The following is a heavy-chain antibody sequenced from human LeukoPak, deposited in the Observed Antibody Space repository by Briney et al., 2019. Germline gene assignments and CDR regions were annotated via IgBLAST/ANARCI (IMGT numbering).Heavy chain of an antibody. V-gene: IGHV3-23*01. CDR1: GFTFSNYW. CDR2: IDISGGST. D-gene: IGHD1-1*01. CDR3: ANEVRPNDY. Sequence: GGSLRLSCAASGFTFSNYWMTWVRQAPGKGLEWVSSIDISGGSTYYADSAEGRFTISRDNSKNTLYLQMNGLRVEDTALYYCANEVRPNDYWGQGTLVTVSS. J-gene: IGHJ4*02.